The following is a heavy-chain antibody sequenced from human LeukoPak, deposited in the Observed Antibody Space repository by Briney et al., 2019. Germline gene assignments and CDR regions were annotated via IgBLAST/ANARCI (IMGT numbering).Heavy chain of an antibody. Sequence: ASVKVSCKASGYTFTGYYIHWVRQAPGQGLEWIAWINPNSGGTNHAPKFQGRVTMTSDTSISTVYMELSRLRSDDTAVYYCARALDSVSYFDYWGQGTLVTVSS. CDR3: ARALDSVSYFDY. D-gene: IGHD2-21*01. CDR1: GYTFTGYY. V-gene: IGHV1-2*02. J-gene: IGHJ4*02. CDR2: INPNSGGT.